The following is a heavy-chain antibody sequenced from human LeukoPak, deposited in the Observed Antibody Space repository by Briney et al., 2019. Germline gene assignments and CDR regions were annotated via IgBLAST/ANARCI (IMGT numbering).Heavy chain of an antibody. CDR3: ARIRRKSDYYGSGSYIFDY. D-gene: IGHD3-10*01. CDR2: INHSGRT. Sequence: SETLSLTCTVSSGSISSSNYYWGWIRQPPGKGLEWIGIINHSGRTYYKPSLKSRITISVDTSKNQFSLKLSSVTAADTAVYYCARIRRKSDYYGSGSYIFDYWGQGTLVTVSS. V-gene: IGHV4-39*07. J-gene: IGHJ4*02. CDR1: SGSISSSNYY.